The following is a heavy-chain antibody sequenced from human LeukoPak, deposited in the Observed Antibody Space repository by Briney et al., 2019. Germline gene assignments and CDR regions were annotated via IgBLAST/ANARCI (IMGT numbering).Heavy chain of an antibody. CDR1: GFSVSNNY. V-gene: IGHV3-66*01. J-gene: IGHJ6*02. D-gene: IGHD2-2*01. CDR3: ARSLICSSTSCHRIQLQYYYYYGMDV. CDR2: IYSDGST. Sequence: GGSLRLSCAASGFSVSNNYMNWVRQTPGKGLEWVSIIYSDGSTYYADSVKARFTISRDNSKNTLYLQMSSLRAEDTAVYYCARSLICSSTSCHRIQLQYYYYYGMDVWGQGTTVTVSS.